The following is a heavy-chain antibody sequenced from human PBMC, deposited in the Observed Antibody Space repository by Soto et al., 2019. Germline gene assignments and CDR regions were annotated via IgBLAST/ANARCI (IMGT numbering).Heavy chain of an antibody. V-gene: IGHV4-59*08. D-gene: IGHD2-2*01. CDR3: ARLGLRGDVVVPAAIDY. J-gene: IGHJ4*02. CDR2: IYYSGST. CDR1: GGSISSYY. Sequence: SSETLSLTCTVSGGSISSYYWSWIRQPPGKGLEWIGYIYYSGSTNYNPSLKSRVTISVDTSKNQFSLKLSSVTAADTAVYYRARLGLRGDVVVPAAIDYWGQGTLVTVSS.